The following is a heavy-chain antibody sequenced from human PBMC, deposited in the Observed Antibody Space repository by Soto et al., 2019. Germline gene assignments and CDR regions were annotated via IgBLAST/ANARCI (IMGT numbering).Heavy chain of an antibody. J-gene: IGHJ5*02. D-gene: IGHD2-15*01. V-gene: IGHV1-46*01. Sequence: ASVKVSCKASGYTFTSYYMHWVRQAPGQGLEWMGIINPSGGSTSYAQKFQGRVTMTRDTSTSTVYMELSSLRSEDTAVYYCARDGGYCSGGSCDMDWFDPWGQGXLVTVSS. CDR2: INPSGGST. CDR3: ARDGGYCSGGSCDMDWFDP. CDR1: GYTFTSYY.